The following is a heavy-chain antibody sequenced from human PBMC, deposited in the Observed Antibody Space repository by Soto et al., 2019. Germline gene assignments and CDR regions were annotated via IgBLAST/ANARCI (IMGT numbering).Heavy chain of an antibody. J-gene: IGHJ5*02. CDR1: GYSFTSYW. Sequence: PGESLKISCKGSGYSFTSYWISWVRQMPGKGLEWMGRIDPSDSYTNYSPSFQGHVTISADKSISTAYLQWSSLKASDTAMYYCARLRQQLTHGGWFDPWGQGTLVTVSS. V-gene: IGHV5-10-1*01. CDR3: ARLRQQLTHGGWFDP. D-gene: IGHD6-13*01. CDR2: IDPSDSYT.